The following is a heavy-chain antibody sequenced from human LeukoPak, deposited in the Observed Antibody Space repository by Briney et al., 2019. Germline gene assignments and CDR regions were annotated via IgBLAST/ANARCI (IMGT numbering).Heavy chain of an antibody. J-gene: IGHJ4*02. CDR3: ARESTVIPYDY. V-gene: IGHV4-4*07. D-gene: IGHD4-11*01. CDR1: GGSISSYY. Sequence: SQTLSLTCTVSGGSISSYYWTWIRQPAGKGLEWIGRIYTSGSTNYNPSLKSRVTMSVDTSKNQFSLKLSSVTAADTAVYYCARESTVIPYDYWGQGTLVTVSS. CDR2: IYTSGST.